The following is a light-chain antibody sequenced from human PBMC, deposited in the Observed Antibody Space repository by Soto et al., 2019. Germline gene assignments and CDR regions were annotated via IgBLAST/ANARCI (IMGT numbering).Light chain of an antibody. V-gene: IGKV3-11*01. Sequence: EVVFTQSPVTLSLSPGERATLSCRASQSVSSYLAWYQQKPGQAPRLLIYDASNRATGIPARFSGSGSGTDFTLTISSLGPEDFAVYYCQQRSNWLTFGGGTKVDIK. J-gene: IGKJ4*02. CDR2: DAS. CDR3: QQRSNWLT. CDR1: QSVSSY.